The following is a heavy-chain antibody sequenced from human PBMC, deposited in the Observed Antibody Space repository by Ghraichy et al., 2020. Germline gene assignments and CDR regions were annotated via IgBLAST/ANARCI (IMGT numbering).Heavy chain of an antibody. CDR1: GGSFSGYY. J-gene: IGHJ4*02. D-gene: IGHD5-18*01. CDR3: ATGLGLPLDY. Sequence: SETLSLTCAVYGGSFSGYYWSWIRQPPGQGLEWIGEIIHSGSTNYNPSLKSRVTISVDTPKNQFSLKLTSVTAADTAVYYCATGLGLPLDYWGQGTLVTVSS. CDR2: IIHSGST. V-gene: IGHV4-34*12.